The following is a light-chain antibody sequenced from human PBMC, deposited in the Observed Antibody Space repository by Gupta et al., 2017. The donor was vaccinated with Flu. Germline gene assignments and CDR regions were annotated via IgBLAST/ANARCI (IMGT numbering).Light chain of an antibody. CDR3: GAWDSSRTGEV. J-gene: IGLJ2*01. V-gene: IGLV1-51*02. Sequence: QSVLTQPPSVAAAPGQKVTISCTGSTPNIGDNHVSWFQQLPGTTPKLLIYEDNKRRSGVPDRFSGSKSGATATLSITGLQTGEEADYYCGAWDSSRTGEVFGGGTKVTVL. CDR2: EDN. CDR1: TPNIGDNH.